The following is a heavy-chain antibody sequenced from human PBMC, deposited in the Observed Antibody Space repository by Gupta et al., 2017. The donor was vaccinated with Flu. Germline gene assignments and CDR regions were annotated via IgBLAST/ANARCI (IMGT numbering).Heavy chain of an antibody. V-gene: IGHV4-34*01. J-gene: IGHJ6*02. CDR1: GGSFSGYY. CDR3: ARLPKQYKKGPQLSQPPANYYYYGMDV. Sequence: QVQLQQWGAGLLKPSETLSLTCAVYGGSFSGYYWSWIRPPPGKGLEWIGEINHSGSTNYNPSLKSRVTISVDTSKNQFSLKLSSVTAADTAVYYCARLPKQYKKGPQLSQPPANYYYYGMDVWGQGTTVTVSS. CDR2: INHSGST. D-gene: IGHD1-20*01.